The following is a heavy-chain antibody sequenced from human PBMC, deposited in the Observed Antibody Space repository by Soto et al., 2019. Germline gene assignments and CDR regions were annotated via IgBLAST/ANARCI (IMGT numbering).Heavy chain of an antibody. CDR3: AREGRYYYDSSGYYYWYFDL. V-gene: IGHV3-48*03. J-gene: IGHJ2*01. D-gene: IGHD3-22*01. CDR2: ISSSGSTI. Sequence: GGSLRLSCAASGFTFSSYEMNWVRQAPGKGLEWVSYISSSGSTIYYADSVKGRFTISRDNAKNSLYLQMNSLRAEDTAVYYCAREGRYYYDSSGYYYWYFDLWGRGTLVTVSS. CDR1: GFTFSSYE.